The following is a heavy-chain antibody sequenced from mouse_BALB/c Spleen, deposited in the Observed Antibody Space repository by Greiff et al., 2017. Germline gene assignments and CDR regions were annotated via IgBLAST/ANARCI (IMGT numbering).Heavy chain of an antibody. Sequence: VKLQQSGAELVRPGASVKLSCKASGYTFTSYWMNWVKQRPGQGLEWIGMIDPSDSETHYNQKFKDKAILTVDKSSSTAYMQLSSLTSEDSAVYYCARSRQLGLPPFDYWGQGTTLTVSS. V-gene: IGHV1-61*01. CDR2: IDPSDSET. J-gene: IGHJ2*01. CDR3: ARSRQLGLPPFDY. CDR1: GYTFTSYW. D-gene: IGHD3-2*01.